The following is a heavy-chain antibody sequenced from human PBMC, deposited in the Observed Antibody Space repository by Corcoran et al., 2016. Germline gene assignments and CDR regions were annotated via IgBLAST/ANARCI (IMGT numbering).Heavy chain of an antibody. Sequence: QVQLQESGPGLVKPSQTLSLTCTVSGGSFSSGGYYWSWIRQHPGKGLEWIGYIYYSGRTYYNPSLTSRVTISVDTSKNQFSLKLSSVPAADTAGYDWARVLGITIFGVAAYFDLGGRGTLVTVSS. CDR1: GGSFSSGGYY. CDR2: IYYSGRT. V-gene: IGHV4-31*03. D-gene: IGHD3-3*01. J-gene: IGHJ2*01. CDR3: ARVLGITIFGVAAYFDL.